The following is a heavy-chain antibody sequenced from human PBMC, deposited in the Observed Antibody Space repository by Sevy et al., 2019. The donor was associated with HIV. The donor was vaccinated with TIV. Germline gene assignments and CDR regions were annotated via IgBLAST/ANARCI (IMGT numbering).Heavy chain of an antibody. J-gene: IGHJ4*02. CDR3: ARGCSHGSCYWNY. CDR2: INHNSGGT. V-gene: IGHV1-2*02. D-gene: IGHD2-15*01. Sequence: ASVKVSCKASGYTFTGYYMHWVRQAPGQGLEWMGWINHNSGGTNYAQMFQGRITMTRDTSISTAYMELSRLRSDDTAVYYCARGCSHGSCYWNYWGQGTLVTVSS. CDR1: GYTFTGYY.